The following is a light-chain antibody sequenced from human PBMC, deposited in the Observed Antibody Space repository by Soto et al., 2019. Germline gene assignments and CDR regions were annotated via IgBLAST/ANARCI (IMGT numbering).Light chain of an antibody. J-gene: IGKJ2*01. CDR1: QSVDRSQ. CDR3: QQYGTSYT. V-gene: IGKV3-20*01. Sequence: EIELTQSPGTLSLSPGERATLSSRASQSVDRSQLAWYQQKAGQAPRLLIYGVSNRATDIPDRFSGSGSGTDFTLSISRLEPEDFAVYYCQQYGTSYTFGQGTKLEIK. CDR2: GVS.